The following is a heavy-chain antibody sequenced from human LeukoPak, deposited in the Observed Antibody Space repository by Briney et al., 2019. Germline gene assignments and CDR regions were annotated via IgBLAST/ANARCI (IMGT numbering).Heavy chain of an antibody. CDR1: GGSISSSSYY. CDR3: ARGRKTGYSSGWYGVWFDP. CDR2: IYYSGST. D-gene: IGHD6-19*01. J-gene: IGHJ5*02. V-gene: IGHV4-39*07. Sequence: SETLSLTCTVSGGSISSSSYYWGWIRQPPGKGLEWIGSIYYSGSTYYNPSLKSRVTISVDTSKNQFSLKLSSVTAADTAVYYCARGRKTGYSSGWYGVWFDPWGQGTLVTVSS.